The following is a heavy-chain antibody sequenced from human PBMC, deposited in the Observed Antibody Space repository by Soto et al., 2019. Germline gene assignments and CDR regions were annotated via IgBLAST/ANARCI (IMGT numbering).Heavy chain of an antibody. J-gene: IGHJ4*02. D-gene: IGHD1-26*01. CDR2: INGRSNYI. Sequence: GSLRLSCAXXXXTFXXXXXXXVXXAXGXXXXXVXSINGRSNYIYYADSVQGRFTISRDNAKYSLFLQMNSLRAEDTAMYYCAREDGIVGATSAFDYWGQGTLVTVSS. CDR1: XXTFXXXX. CDR3: AREDGIVGATSAFDY. V-gene: IGHV3-21*01.